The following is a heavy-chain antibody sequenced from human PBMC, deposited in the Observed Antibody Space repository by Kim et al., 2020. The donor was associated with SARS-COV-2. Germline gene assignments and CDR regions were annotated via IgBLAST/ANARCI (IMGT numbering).Heavy chain of an antibody. J-gene: IGHJ6*02. D-gene: IGHD3-10*01. CDR1: GYTFTSYA. CDR3: ARDESLCPLWFGELCPVAGMDV. V-gene: IGHV1-3*01. Sequence: ASVKVSCKASGYTFTSYAMHWVRQAPGQRLEWMGWINAGNGNTKYSQKFQGRVTITRDTSASTAYMELSSLRSEDTAVYYCARDESLCPLWFGELCPVAGMDVWGQGTTVTVSS. CDR2: INAGNGNT.